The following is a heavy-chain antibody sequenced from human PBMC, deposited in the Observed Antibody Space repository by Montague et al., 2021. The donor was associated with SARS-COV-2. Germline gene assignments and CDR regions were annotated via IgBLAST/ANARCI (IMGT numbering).Heavy chain of an antibody. J-gene: IGHJ3*01. CDR3: ARLKRYFDSSGSTSAFDS. Sequence: SETLSLTCTVSGGSITNNIDYWAWIRQPPGKGLEWIGSIYYTGNTYYNPSLKSRVTISVVTSKNHFTLKLSSVTAAETAVYYCARLKRYFDSSGSTSAFDSGGKGTKVPVSS. D-gene: IGHD3-22*01. V-gene: IGHV4-39*02. CDR1: GGSITNNIDY. CDR2: IYYTGNT.